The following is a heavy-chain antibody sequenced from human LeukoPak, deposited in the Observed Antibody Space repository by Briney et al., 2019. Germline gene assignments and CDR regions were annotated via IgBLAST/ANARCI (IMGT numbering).Heavy chain of an antibody. CDR2: INPSGGST. V-gene: IGHV1-46*01. D-gene: IGHD3-10*01. J-gene: IGHJ5*02. CDR3: ARAHYGSGSYGVEFDP. Sequence: ASVKVSCKASGYTFTSYYMHWVRQAPGQGLEWMGIINPSGGSTSYAQKFQGRVTMTRDTSTSTVYMELSSLRSEDTAVYYCARAHYGSGSYGVEFDPWGQGTLVTVSS. CDR1: GYTFTSYY.